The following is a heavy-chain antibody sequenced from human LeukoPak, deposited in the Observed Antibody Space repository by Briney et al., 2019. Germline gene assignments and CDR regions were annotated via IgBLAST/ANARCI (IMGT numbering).Heavy chain of an antibody. V-gene: IGHV1-2*02. Sequence: ASVKVACMASGYTFTVYYIHWVRQAPGQGLEWMGWIVPSSGDTHYAQKFQGRVTMTRDTSISTAYLELTRLTSDDTAVYFCARDEGRGGDLGYWGQGTPVRVSP. D-gene: IGHD3-10*01. J-gene: IGHJ4*02. CDR2: IVPSSGDT. CDR1: GYTFTVYY. CDR3: ARDEGRGGDLGY.